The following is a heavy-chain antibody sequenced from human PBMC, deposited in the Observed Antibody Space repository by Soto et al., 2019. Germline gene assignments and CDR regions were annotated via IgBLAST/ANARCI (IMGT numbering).Heavy chain of an antibody. V-gene: IGHV3-48*01. CDR3: ARAHGITIFGVVTTTYYMAV. CDR1: GFTFSTYS. J-gene: IGHJ6*03. Sequence: GGSLTLSCAASGFTFSTYSMSWVRPAPGKGLEWVSHISSSSGTIYYADSVKGRFTISRDNAKKSLYMQMSSLRAEDTAVYYCARAHGITIFGVVTTTYYMAVWGKGTTVTVSS. D-gene: IGHD3-3*01. CDR2: ISSSSGTI.